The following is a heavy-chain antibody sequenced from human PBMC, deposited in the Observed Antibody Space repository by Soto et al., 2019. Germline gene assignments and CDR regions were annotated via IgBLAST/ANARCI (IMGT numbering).Heavy chain of an antibody. CDR2: ISHGGSP. CDR3: ARGHYYYAMDV. V-gene: IGHV4-30-2*06. CDR1: GGSVSSGVFS. Sequence: KPSETLSLTCAISGGSVSSGVFSWNWIRQSPGQGLEWIGYISHGGSPHYTPSLESRVTISVDRSTNVISLNLTSVTPADTAAYFCARGHYYYAMDVWGQGTTVTVS. J-gene: IGHJ6*02.